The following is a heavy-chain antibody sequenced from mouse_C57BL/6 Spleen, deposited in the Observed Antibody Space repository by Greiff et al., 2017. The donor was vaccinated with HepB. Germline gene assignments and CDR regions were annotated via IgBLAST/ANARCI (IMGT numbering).Heavy chain of an antibody. V-gene: IGHV1-81*01. Sequence: VKLQESGAELARPGASVKLSCKASGYTFTSYGISWVKQRTGQGLEWIGEIYPRSGNTYYNEKFKGKATLTADKSSSTAYMELRSLTSEDSAVYFCARALGREAIDYWGQGTTLTVSS. CDR1: GYTFTSYG. CDR2: IYPRSGNT. J-gene: IGHJ2*01. CDR3: ARALGREAIDY. D-gene: IGHD4-1*01.